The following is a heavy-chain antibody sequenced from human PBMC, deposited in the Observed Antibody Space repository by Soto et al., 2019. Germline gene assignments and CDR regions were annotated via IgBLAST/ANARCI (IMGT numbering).Heavy chain of an antibody. V-gene: IGHV6-1*01. Sequence: SQTLSLTCVISGDSVSSNSAAWNWIRQSPSRGLEWLGRTYYRSKWYNDYAVSVKSRITINPDTSKNQFSLQLNSVTPEDTAVYYCARGLWFGPPDPYYFDYWGQGTLVTVSS. J-gene: IGHJ4*02. CDR2: TYYRSKWYN. CDR1: GDSVSSNSAA. D-gene: IGHD3-10*01. CDR3: ARGLWFGPPDPYYFDY.